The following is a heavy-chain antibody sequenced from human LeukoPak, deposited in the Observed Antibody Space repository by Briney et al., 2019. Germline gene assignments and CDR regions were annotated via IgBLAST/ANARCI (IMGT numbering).Heavy chain of an antibody. D-gene: IGHD1-7*01. J-gene: IGHJ4*02. CDR3: ASSLELPLY. Sequence: GGSLRLSCAASGFTFSSYEMNWVRQAPGKGLEWVSYISSSGSTIYYADSVKGRFTISRDNAKNSLYLQMNSLRAEDTAVYYCASSLELPLYWGQGTLVTVSS. CDR2: ISSSGSTI. CDR1: GFTFSSYE. V-gene: IGHV3-48*03.